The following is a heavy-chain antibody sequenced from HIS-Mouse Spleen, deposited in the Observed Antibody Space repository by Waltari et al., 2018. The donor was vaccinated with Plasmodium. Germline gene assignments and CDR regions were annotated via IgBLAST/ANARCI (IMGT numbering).Heavy chain of an antibody. Sequence: QVTLRESGPALVKPTQTLTLTCTFSGFSLSTSGLCVSWIRQPPGKALEWLARIDWDDDKDYSPSLKTRLTISKDTSKNQVVLTMTNMDPVDTATYYCARHKKRGQLVRGYFDYWGQGTLVTVSS. J-gene: IGHJ4*02. V-gene: IGHV2-70*15. D-gene: IGHD6-6*01. CDR1: GFSLSTSGLC. CDR3: ARHKKRGQLVRGYFDY. CDR2: IDWDDDK.